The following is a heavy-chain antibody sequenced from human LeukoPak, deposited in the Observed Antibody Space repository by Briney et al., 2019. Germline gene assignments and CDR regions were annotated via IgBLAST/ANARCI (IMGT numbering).Heavy chain of an antibody. J-gene: IGHJ4*02. D-gene: IGHD3-3*01. CDR2: IYTTGNT. CDR1: GGSISSYY. CDR3: ARDARGWSGFDY. Sequence: PSETLSLTCSVSGGSISSYYWSWLRQPAGKGREWIGRIYTTGNTDYNPSLKSRVTMSVDTSKNQFSLNLSSVTAADTAVYYCARDARGWSGFDYWGQGTLVTVSS. V-gene: IGHV4-4*07.